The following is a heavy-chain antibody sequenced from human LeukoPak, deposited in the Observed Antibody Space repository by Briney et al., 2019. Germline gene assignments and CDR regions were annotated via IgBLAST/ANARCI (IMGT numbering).Heavy chain of an antibody. CDR3: AKGKEASVVSAAPAVA. Sequence: QSGGSLRLSCAASGFTFSSYAMSSVRQAPGKGLEWVSFISGSAGSSYYADSVKGRFTMSRDNSKNTLYLQMNSLRAEDTAVYYCAKGKEASVVSAAPAVAWGQGTLVTVSS. CDR2: ISGSAGSS. D-gene: IGHD2-15*01. V-gene: IGHV3-23*01. J-gene: IGHJ5*02. CDR1: GFTFSSYA.